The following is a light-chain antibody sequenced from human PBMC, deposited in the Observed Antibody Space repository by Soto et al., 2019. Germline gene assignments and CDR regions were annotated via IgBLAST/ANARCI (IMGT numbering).Light chain of an antibody. J-gene: IGKJ3*01. Sequence: EIVLTQSPATLSLSPGERATLSCRASQSVSSYLAWYQQKPGQAPRLLIYDASNRATGIPARFSGSGAGTAFTLTISSLEPEDFAVYYCQQRSNWPWLFTFGPGTKVDIK. CDR1: QSVSSY. CDR3: QQRSNWPWLFT. V-gene: IGKV3-11*01. CDR2: DAS.